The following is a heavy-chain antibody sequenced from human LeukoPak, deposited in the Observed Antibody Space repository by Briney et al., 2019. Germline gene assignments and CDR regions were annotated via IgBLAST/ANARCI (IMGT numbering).Heavy chain of an antibody. CDR3: ARTPKRFGELYQPGDS. D-gene: IGHD3-10*01. J-gene: IGHJ4*02. V-gene: IGHV1-18*01. CDR1: GYIFTNYG. Sequence: ASVKVSCKASGYIFTNYGITWVRQVPGQGLEWLGWISAYNGNANYAQNLQDRVTLTSDTSTSTAYMELRSLRSDDTGIYYCARTPKRFGELYQPGDSWGQGTLLTVSS. CDR2: ISAYNGNA.